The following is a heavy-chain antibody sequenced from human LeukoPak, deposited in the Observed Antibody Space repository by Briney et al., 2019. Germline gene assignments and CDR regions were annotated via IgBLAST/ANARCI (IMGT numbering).Heavy chain of an antibody. CDR1: GFTFSSYA. J-gene: IGHJ4*02. D-gene: IGHD6-13*01. CDR3: ARGPSSSWDYFDY. V-gene: IGHV3-30-3*01. CDR2: ISYDGSNK. Sequence: GGPLRLSCAASGFTFSSYAMHWVRQAPGKGLEWVAVISYDGSNKYYADSVKGRFTISRDNSKNTLYLQMNSLRAEDTAVYYCARGPSSSWDYFDYWGQGTLVTVSS.